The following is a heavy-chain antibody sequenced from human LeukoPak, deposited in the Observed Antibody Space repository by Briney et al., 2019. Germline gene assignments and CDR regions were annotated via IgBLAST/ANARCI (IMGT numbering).Heavy chain of an antibody. CDR2: IYSGGST. V-gene: IGHV3-53*01. CDR3: ARGRDLLPTPDFDY. J-gene: IGHJ4*02. CDR1: GFTVSSNY. Sequence: GGSLRLPCASSGFTVSSNYMSWGRQAPGKGLEWVSVIYSGGSTYYADSVKGRFTISRDNSKNTLYPQMNSLRAEDTAVYYCARGRDLLPTPDFDYWGQGRLVTASS. D-gene: IGHD1-26*01.